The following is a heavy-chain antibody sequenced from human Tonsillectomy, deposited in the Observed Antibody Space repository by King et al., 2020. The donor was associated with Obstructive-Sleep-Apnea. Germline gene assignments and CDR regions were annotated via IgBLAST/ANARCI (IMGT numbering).Heavy chain of an antibody. CDR3: XXAXXXXXFDY. Sequence: VQLVESGGVLVQPGGSLRLSCAASGFTFSDHYMDWVRQAPGKGLEWXGRIRXXXXSYXXKYAXSVKGRFTISRXDSVNSLYLQMSNLKTEDTAVYXCXXAXXXXXFDYXXXGT. CDR2: IRXXXXSYXX. J-gene: IGHJ4*01. V-gene: IGHV3-72*01. CDR1: GFTFSDHY.